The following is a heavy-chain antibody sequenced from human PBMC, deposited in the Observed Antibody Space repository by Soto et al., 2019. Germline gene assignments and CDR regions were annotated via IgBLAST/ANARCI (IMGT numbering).Heavy chain of an antibody. J-gene: IGHJ1*01. CDR3: ATYGGDSGGFEYFKH. D-gene: IGHD2-21*02. CDR2: ISGSGDT. V-gene: IGHV3-23*01. Sequence: EVQLLESGGGLVQPGGSLRLSCAASGLTFSNYGMTWVRQAPGKGLEWVSAISGSGDTYNVDSLKGRFTISRDNSKSTLFLQKNNLRDEDTAVYYCATYGGDSGGFEYFKHWGQGTLVTVSS. CDR1: GLTFSNYG.